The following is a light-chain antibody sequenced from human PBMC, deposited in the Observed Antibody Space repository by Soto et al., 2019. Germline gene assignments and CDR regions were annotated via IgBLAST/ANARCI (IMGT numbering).Light chain of an antibody. V-gene: IGLV2-8*01. CDR2: EVS. Sequence: QSALTQPASVSGSPGQSITISCTGTSSDVGGYNYVSWYQQHPGKAPKLMIYEVSKRPSGVPDRFSGSKSGNTGSLTVSGLQAEDGADYYCDSYAGSNNWVFGGGTQLTVL. CDR3: DSYAGSNNWV. J-gene: IGLJ3*02. CDR1: SSDVGGYNY.